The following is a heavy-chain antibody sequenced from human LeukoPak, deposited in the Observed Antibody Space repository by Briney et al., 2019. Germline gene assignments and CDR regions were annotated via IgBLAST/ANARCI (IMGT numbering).Heavy chain of an antibody. Sequence: GESLKIPYKGSGYSFTSYWIGWVRQMPGKGLEWMGIIYPGDSDTRYSPSFQGQVTISVDKPISTAYLQWSSLKASDTAMYYCARRGRFSSGWHFDYWGQGTLVTVSS. V-gene: IGHV5-51*01. CDR1: GYSFTSYW. J-gene: IGHJ4*02. D-gene: IGHD6-19*01. CDR2: IYPGDSDT. CDR3: ARRGRFSSGWHFDY.